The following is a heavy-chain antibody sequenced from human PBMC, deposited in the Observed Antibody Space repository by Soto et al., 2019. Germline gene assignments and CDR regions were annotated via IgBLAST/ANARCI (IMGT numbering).Heavy chain of an antibody. CDR3: ASRPREWTNYYYYYYMDV. V-gene: IGHV1-8*01. CDR2: MNPNSGNT. D-gene: IGHD3-3*01. CDR1: GYTFTSYD. Sequence: ASVKVSCKASGYTFTSYDINWVRQATGQGLEWMGWMNPNSGNTGYAQKFQGGVTMTRNTSISTAYMELSSLRSEDTAVYYCASRPREWTNYYYYYYMDVWGKGTTVTVSS. J-gene: IGHJ6*03.